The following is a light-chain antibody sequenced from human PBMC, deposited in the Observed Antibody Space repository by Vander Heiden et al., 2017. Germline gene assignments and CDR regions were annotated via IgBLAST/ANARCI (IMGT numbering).Light chain of an antibody. V-gene: IGKV1-16*01. Sequence: DIQMTQSPSYLSASVGDRVTITCRASQAISYYVAWFQQKPGKAPESLMYAASILQGGVPSRFRGSGSGTHFTLTFSSLQPEDFATYYCQQYHSYPWTFGQGTKVDIK. CDR3: QQYHSYPWT. CDR2: AAS. J-gene: IGKJ1*01. CDR1: QAISYY.